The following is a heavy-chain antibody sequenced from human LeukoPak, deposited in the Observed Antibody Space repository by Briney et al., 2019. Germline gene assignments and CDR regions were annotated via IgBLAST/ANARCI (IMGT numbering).Heavy chain of an antibody. CDR2: INQDGSEK. CDR1: GFSFSEYW. V-gene: IGHV3-7*01. Sequence: GGSLRLSCAVSGFSFSEYWMNWVRQAPGEGLERVACINQDGSEKYSVDSVKGRFTISKAHAKNSVSLQMNRRTARDTAFYYCARDGVAPGLYFDSGGQGTLATASA. J-gene: IGHJ4*02. D-gene: IGHD2-15*01. CDR3: ARDGVAPGLYFDS.